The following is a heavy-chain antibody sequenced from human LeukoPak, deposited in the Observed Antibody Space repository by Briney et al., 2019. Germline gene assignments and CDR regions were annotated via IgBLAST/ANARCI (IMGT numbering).Heavy chain of an antibody. D-gene: IGHD3-10*01. CDR3: ARRKVRGVISNWFDP. J-gene: IGHJ5*02. V-gene: IGHV4-59*12. Sequence: PSETLSLTCTVSGESISGFYWTWIRQPPGKGLEWIGYIYYSGSTNYNPSLKSRVTISVDTSKNQFSLKLSSVTAADTAVYYCARRKVRGVISNWFDPWGQGTLVTVSS. CDR1: GESISGFY. CDR2: IYYSGST.